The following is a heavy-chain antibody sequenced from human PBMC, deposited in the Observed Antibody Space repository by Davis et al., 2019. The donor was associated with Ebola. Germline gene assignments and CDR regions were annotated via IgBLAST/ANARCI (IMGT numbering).Heavy chain of an antibody. D-gene: IGHD2-8*01. Sequence: SETLSLTCTVSGGSISSGGYYWSWIRQHPGKGLEWIGYIYYSGSTYYNPSLKSRVTISVDTSKNQFYLKLSSVTAADTAVYYCARSPEIKLTIVLMAVNWFDPWGQGTLVTVSS. CDR1: GGSISSGGYY. V-gene: IGHV4-31*03. J-gene: IGHJ5*02. CDR3: ARSPEIKLTIVLMAVNWFDP. CDR2: IYYSGST.